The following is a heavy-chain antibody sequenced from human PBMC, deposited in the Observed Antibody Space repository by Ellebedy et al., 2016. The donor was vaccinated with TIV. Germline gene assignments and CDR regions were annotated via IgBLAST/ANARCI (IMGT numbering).Heavy chain of an antibody. D-gene: IGHD3-3*01. CDR1: GFTFSTYW. Sequence: GESLKISRAASGFTFSTYWMHWVRQAPGKGLVWVSRINSDGTNTNYADSVKGRFTISRDNAKNTLYLQMNSLRAEDTAVYYCARETTYDFWSGYYYFDYWGQGTLVTVSS. CDR3: ARETTYDFWSGYYYFDY. CDR2: INSDGTNT. J-gene: IGHJ4*02. V-gene: IGHV3-74*01.